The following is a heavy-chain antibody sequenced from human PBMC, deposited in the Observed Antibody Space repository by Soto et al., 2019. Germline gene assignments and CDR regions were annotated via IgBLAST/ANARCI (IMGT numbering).Heavy chain of an antibody. J-gene: IGHJ4*02. D-gene: IGHD3-3*01. V-gene: IGHV3-15*01. Sequence: EAHLVQSGGGLVKPGGSLRLSCAASGFRFDKSWMSCVRLTPGKGLEWVGRIKNKTDGARRDYPAFVRDRFTISRDDSRSTLYLQMNSLKNEDTAVYYGITDPYNDFCSGYHFDYWGQGTLVTVSS. CDR1: GFRFDKSW. CDR2: IKNKTDGARR. CDR3: ITDPYNDFCSGYHFDY.